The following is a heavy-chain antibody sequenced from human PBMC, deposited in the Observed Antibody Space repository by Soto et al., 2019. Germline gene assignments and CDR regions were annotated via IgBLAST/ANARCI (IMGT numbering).Heavy chain of an antibody. Sequence: QVQLQQWGAGLLKPSETLSLTCAVYGGSFSGYYWSWIRQPPGKGLEWIGEINHSGSTNYNPSLKSRVTISVDTSKNQFSLKLSSVTAADTAVYYCARGPGIAAVGTQACMDVWGQGTTVTVSS. J-gene: IGHJ6*02. V-gene: IGHV4-34*01. CDR1: GGSFSGYY. D-gene: IGHD6-13*01. CDR3: ARGPGIAAVGTQACMDV. CDR2: INHSGST.